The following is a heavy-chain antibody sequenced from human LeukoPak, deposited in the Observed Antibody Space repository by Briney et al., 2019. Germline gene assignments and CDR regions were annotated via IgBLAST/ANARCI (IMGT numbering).Heavy chain of an antibody. CDR1: GYTLTSYG. V-gene: IGHV1-18*01. J-gene: IGHJ4*02. D-gene: IGHD4-17*01. CDR2: ISTQSGNT. CDR3: ARGAYGDK. Sequence: ASVKVSCEASGYTLTSYGINWMRQAPGQGLEWMGWISTQSGNTNYAQKVQGRLTLTTDRSTNTAYMELRSLRSDDTAVYYCARGAYGDKWGQGTMVTVS.